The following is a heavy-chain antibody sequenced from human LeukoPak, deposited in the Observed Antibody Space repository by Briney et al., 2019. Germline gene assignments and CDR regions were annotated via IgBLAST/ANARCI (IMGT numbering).Heavy chain of an antibody. J-gene: IGHJ4*02. CDR3: ARLSDY. Sequence: SETLSLTCTVSGGAISNDNFYWGWIRQPPGKGLEWIGSINYSGITYYNPSLKSRVTISLDTSKTQFSLKLSYVTAADTAVYYCARLSDYWSQGTLVTVSS. V-gene: IGHV4-39*01. CDR2: INYSGIT. CDR1: GGAISNDNFY.